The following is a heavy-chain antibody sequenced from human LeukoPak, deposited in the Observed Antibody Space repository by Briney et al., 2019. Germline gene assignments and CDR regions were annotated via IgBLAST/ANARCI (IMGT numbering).Heavy chain of an antibody. J-gene: IGHJ4*02. CDR1: GYTFTSYS. D-gene: IGHD1-14*01. CDR3: ARDLAEEPYYFDY. CDR2: IYPRDGST. V-gene: IGHV1-46*01. Sequence: ASVKVSCKASGYTFTSYSLHWVRQAPGQGLEWMGMIYPRDGSTSYAQKFQGRVTVTRDTSTSTVYMELSSLRSEDTAVYYCARDLAEEPYYFDYWGQGTLVTVSS.